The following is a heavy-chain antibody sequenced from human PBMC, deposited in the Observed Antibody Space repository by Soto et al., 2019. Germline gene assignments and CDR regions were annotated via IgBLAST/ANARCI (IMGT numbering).Heavy chain of an antibody. CDR1: GFTFSSYG. V-gene: IGHV3-30*18. Sequence: GGSLRLSCAASGFTFSSYGMHWVRQAPGKGLEWVAVISHDGSNKYYADSVKGRFTISRDNSKNTLYLQMNSLRAEDTAVYYCAKVGVVIQYYYYYYMDVWGKGTTVTVSS. J-gene: IGHJ6*03. CDR2: ISHDGSNK. CDR3: AKVGVVIQYYYYYYMDV. D-gene: IGHD3-3*01.